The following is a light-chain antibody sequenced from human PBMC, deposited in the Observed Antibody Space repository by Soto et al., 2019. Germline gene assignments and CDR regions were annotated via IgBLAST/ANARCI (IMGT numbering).Light chain of an antibody. Sequence: AVQMARSPYSLSASVGDRVTITFRASQDMRNDLGWYQQKPGKAPKLLIYVASSLQSGVPSRFSGSGSGTDFTLSISSLQPEDFATYFCLQDYNYPYTFGQGTKV. V-gene: IGKV1-6*02. CDR1: QDMRND. J-gene: IGKJ2*01. CDR2: VAS. CDR3: LQDYNYPYT.